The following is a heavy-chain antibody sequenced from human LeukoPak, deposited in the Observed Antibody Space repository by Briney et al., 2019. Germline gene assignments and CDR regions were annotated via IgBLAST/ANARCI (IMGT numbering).Heavy chain of an antibody. CDR1: GSGINIAW. CDR2: ICPGDSDT. Sequence: SLRFSGKESGSGINIAWFVGLWLLYGKRLSLHAVICPGDSDTRYSQSFQGQVTISADKSIPTAYLQWSSLKASSAAMYYCARHPTVGGSLRFDYWGQGAHVTVSS. CDR3: ARHPTVGGSLRFDY. V-gene: IGHV5-51*01. D-gene: IGHD3-16*01. J-gene: IGHJ4*02.